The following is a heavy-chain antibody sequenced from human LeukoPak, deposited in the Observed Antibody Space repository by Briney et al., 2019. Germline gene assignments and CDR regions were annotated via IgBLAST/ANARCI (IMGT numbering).Heavy chain of an antibody. J-gene: IGHJ5*02. Sequence: GGSLRLSCAASGFTFDDYAMHWVRQAPGKGLEWVSLISWNGGNTYYADSVKGRFTISRDNSKNSLYLQMNSLRPEDTALYYCAKSVGAGSGHRIDPWGQGTLVTVSS. CDR1: GFTFDDYA. V-gene: IGHV3-43D*03. CDR2: ISWNGGNT. D-gene: IGHD1-26*01. CDR3: AKSVGAGSGHRIDP.